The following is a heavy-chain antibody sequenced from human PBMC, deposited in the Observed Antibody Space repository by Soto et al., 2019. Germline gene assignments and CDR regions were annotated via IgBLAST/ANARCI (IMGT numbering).Heavy chain of an antibody. D-gene: IGHD3-10*01. J-gene: IGHJ6*03. CDR1: GFNFNDHG. V-gene: IGHV3-9*01. Sequence: EVQLVESGGGLVQPGRSLRLSCIASGFNFNDHGMHWVRQAPGKGLEWVSGITWHSDGMGDADSVKGRFTIYRDNAKNSLYLQMNSLRVEDTALYYCAKEESGFSGYMDVWGKGTTVTVSS. CDR2: ITWHSDGM. CDR3: AKEESGFSGYMDV.